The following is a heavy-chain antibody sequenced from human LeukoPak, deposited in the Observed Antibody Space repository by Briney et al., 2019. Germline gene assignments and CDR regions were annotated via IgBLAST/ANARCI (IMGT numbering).Heavy chain of an antibody. V-gene: IGHV3-23*01. CDR3: ARGSLTADSAALDI. Sequence: GGSLRLSCTASGFTFSSYAMNWVRQAPGKGLEWVSGIGAGGTFTYYADSVKGRFTIFRDNSRNTLYLQMNSLRAEDTAVYYCARGSLTADSAALDIWGQGTMVTVSS. CDR2: IGAGGTFT. D-gene: IGHD7-27*01. J-gene: IGHJ3*02. CDR1: GFTFSSYA.